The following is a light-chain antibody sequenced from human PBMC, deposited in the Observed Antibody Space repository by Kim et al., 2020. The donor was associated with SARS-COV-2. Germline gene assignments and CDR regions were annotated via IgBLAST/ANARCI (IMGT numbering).Light chain of an antibody. CDR2: GKN. Sequence: ALGQTVRITCQGGSLRSYYASWYQQKPGQATVLVIYGKNNRPSGIPDRFSGSSSGNTASLTITGAQAEDEADYYCNSRDSSGNHVVFGGGTKLTVL. J-gene: IGLJ2*01. CDR1: SLRSYY. CDR3: NSRDSSGNHVV. V-gene: IGLV3-19*01.